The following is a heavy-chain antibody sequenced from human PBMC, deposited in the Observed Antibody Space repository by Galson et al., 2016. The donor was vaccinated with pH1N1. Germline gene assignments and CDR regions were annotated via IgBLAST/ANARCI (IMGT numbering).Heavy chain of an antibody. V-gene: IGHV5-51*01. CDR1: GSIFIGHW. J-gene: IGHJ3*02. D-gene: IGHD3-10*01. Sequence: QSGAEVKKPGESLKISCKGSGSIFIGHWIAWVRQKPGNGLEWMGIIYPGDSDTRYSPSFQGQVTMSADKSISAAYLQWSSLKASDSAMYYCARRRSLARNYFGSGSYAARAYDIWGQGTMVTVSS. CDR2: IYPGDSDT. CDR3: ARRRSLARNYFGSGSYAARAYDI.